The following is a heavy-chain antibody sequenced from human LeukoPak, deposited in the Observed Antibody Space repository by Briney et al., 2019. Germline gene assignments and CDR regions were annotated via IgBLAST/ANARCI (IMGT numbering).Heavy chain of an antibody. D-gene: IGHD6-25*01. CDR2: IKEDGSEK. Sequence: SGGSLRLSCAAPGFTFSSYWMSWVRQAPGKGPEWVANIKEDGSEKYYVDSVKGRFTISRDNAKKSLYLQMNSLRAEDTAVYYCARDRGRNWFDSWGQGTLVTVSS. CDR1: GFTFSSYW. CDR3: ARDRGRNWFDS. J-gene: IGHJ5*01. V-gene: IGHV3-7*04.